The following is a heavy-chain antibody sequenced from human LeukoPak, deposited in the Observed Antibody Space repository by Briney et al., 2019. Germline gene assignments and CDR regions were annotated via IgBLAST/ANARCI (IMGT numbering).Heavy chain of an antibody. CDR2: INHSGST. CDR3: ASQDSSGWQFDH. V-gene: IGHV4-34*01. J-gene: IGHJ4*02. Sequence: SETLSLTCAVYGGSFSGYYWSWIRQPPGKGLEWIGEINHSGSTNYNPSLKSRVTISVDTSKNQFSLKLSSVTAADTAVYYCASQDSSGWQFDHWGQGTLVTVSS. CDR1: GGSFSGYY. D-gene: IGHD6-19*01.